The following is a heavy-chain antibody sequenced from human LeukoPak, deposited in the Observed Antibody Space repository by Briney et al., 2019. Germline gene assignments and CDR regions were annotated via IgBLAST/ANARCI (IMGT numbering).Heavy chain of an antibody. CDR3: ARSEAAAGNVDY. V-gene: IGHV3-21*01. D-gene: IGHD6-13*01. J-gene: IGHJ4*02. Sequence: GGSLRLSCAASGFTFSNYAMEWVRQAPGKGLEWVSSLSSTSINIYYADSVKGRFTISRDNAKNSLYLQMNSLRAEDTAVYYCARSEAAAGNVDYWGQGTLVTVSS. CDR2: LSSTSINI. CDR1: GFTFSNYA.